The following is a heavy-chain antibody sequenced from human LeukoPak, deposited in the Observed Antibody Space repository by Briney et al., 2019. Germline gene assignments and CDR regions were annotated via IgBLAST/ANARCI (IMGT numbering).Heavy chain of an antibody. V-gene: IGHV4-38-2*02. Sequence: SETLSLTCTVSGYSISSGYYRGWIRPPPGKGLEWIGSIYHSGSTYYNPSLKSRVTISVDTSKNQFSLKLSSVTAADTAVYYCARAPQSSYYYYYYYMDVWGKGTTVTVSS. CDR2: IYHSGST. CDR3: ARAPQSSYYYYYYYMDV. J-gene: IGHJ6*03. CDR1: GYSISSGYY. D-gene: IGHD6-6*01.